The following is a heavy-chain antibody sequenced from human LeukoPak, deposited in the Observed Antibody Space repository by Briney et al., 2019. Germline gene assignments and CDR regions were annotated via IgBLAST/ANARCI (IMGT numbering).Heavy chain of an antibody. J-gene: IGHJ6*03. D-gene: IGHD5-12*01. CDR3: ARAPPAADIALGYYMDV. CDR2: IKQDGSEK. Sequence: GGSLRLSCAASGFTFIIYCMSGVRQAPGKGLEWVANIKQDGSEKYYVDSVKGRFTISRDNAKNSLYLQMNSLRAEDTAVYYCARAPPAADIALGYYMDVWGTGTTVTVSS. CDR1: GFTFIIYC. V-gene: IGHV3-7*04.